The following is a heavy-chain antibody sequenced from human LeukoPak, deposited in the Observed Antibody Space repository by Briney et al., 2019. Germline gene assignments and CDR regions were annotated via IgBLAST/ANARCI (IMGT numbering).Heavy chain of an antibody. Sequence: GGSLRLSCAASGFTIDDYAMHWVRQAPGKGLAWASGISWNSGSIGYADSVKGRFTISRDNAKNSLYLQMNSLRAEDTALYYCAKGLAAAGYYFDYWGQGTLVTVSS. CDR3: AKGLAAAGYYFDY. D-gene: IGHD6-13*01. J-gene: IGHJ4*02. V-gene: IGHV3-9*01. CDR2: ISWNSGSI. CDR1: GFTIDDYA.